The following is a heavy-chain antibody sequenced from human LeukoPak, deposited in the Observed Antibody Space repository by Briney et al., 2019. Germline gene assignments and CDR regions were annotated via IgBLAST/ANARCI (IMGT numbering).Heavy chain of an antibody. Sequence: GGSLRLSCAASGFTFSNYRMHWVRQAPGKGLLWVSRITSDGSTSDYADSVMGRFTMSRDNAKDTVYLHMNSLGAEDTAVYYCTRGLYGSPGDNWGQGTLVTVSS. CDR2: ITSDGSTS. D-gene: IGHD1-26*01. J-gene: IGHJ4*02. CDR1: GFTFSNYR. CDR3: TRGLYGSPGDN. V-gene: IGHV3-74*01.